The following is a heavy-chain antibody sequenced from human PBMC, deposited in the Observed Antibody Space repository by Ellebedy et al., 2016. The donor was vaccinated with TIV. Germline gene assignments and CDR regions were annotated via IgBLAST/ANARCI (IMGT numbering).Heavy chain of an antibody. Sequence: MPSETLSLTCTVSGDSIFSSTNYWGWVRQSPGKGLEWVGTIFYDGTTYYNPSLKRRLTISVDTSRNHLSLTLNSVTAADTATYYCARHLGVRAFEYWGPGTMVTVAS. J-gene: IGHJ3*01. CDR2: IFYDGTT. V-gene: IGHV4-39*02. CDR1: GDSIFSSTNY. CDR3: ARHLGVRAFEY. D-gene: IGHD2/OR15-2a*01.